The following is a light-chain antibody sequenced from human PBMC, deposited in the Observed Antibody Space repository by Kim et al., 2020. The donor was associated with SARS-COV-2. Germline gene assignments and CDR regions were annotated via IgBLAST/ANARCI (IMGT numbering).Light chain of an antibody. CDR3: QQYSRSPLT. V-gene: IGKV3-20*01. CDR1: QSVSSIY. J-gene: IGKJ4*01. Sequence: EIVLTQSPDTLSLSPGERATLSCRASQSVSSIYLAWYQQKSGRAPRLLIYGASNRVTGTPDRFSGSGSGTDFTLTISRLEPEDFAVYYCQQYSRSPLTFGGGTKLEI. CDR2: GAS.